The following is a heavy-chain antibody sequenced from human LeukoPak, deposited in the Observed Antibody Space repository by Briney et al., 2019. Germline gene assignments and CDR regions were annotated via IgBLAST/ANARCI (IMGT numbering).Heavy chain of an antibody. D-gene: IGHD4-17*01. J-gene: IGHJ4*02. CDR1: GFPFSTYS. V-gene: IGHV3-64*01. CDR2: ISSNGGST. CDR3: ARDGAYGDYDY. Sequence: GGSLRLSCAASGFPFSTYSMHWVRQAPGKGLEYVSAISSNGGSTFYANSVRGRFTISRDNSKNTVYLQMGSLRAEDMAVYYCARDGAYGDYDYWGQGTLVTVPS.